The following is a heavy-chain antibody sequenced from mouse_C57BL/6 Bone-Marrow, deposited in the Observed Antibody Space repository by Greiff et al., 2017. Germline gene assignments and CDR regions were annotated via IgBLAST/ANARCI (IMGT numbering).Heavy chain of an antibody. D-gene: IGHD2-4*01. V-gene: IGHV1-39*01. CDR3: ARGYDYDYAMDY. Sequence: EVKLQQSGPELVKPGASVKISCKASGYSFTDYNMNWVKQSNGKSLEWIGVINPNNGTTSYNQKFKGKATLTVDQSSSTAYMQLNSLTSDDSAVYYCARGYDYDYAMDYWGQGTSVTVSS. CDR2: INPNNGTT. CDR1: GYSFTDYN. J-gene: IGHJ4*01.